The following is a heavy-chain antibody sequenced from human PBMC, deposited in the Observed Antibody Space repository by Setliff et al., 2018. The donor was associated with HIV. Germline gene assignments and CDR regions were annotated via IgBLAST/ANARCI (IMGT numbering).Heavy chain of an antibody. CDR2: ISAYSGNT. V-gene: IGHV1-18*01. Sequence: GASVKVSCKASGYTFTSYGISWVRQAPGQGLEWMGWISAYSGNTNYAQKLQGRVTMTTDTSTSTAYMEPRSLRSDDTAVYYCARVAWYYSFWSGLGDAFDIWGQGTMVTVSS. D-gene: IGHD3-3*01. CDR3: ARVAWYYSFWSGLGDAFDI. J-gene: IGHJ3*02. CDR1: GYTFTSYG.